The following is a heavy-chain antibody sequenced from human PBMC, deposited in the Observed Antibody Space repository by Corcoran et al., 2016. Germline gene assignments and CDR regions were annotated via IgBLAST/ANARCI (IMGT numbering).Heavy chain of an antibody. V-gene: IGHV1-8*01. D-gene: IGHD3-22*01. CDR3: AGGRVVVTIDAFDI. CDR1: GYTFTSYD. Sequence: QVQLVQSGAEVKKPGASVKVSCKASGYTFTSYDINWVRQATGQGLEWMGWMNPNSGNTGYAQKFQGRVTMTRNTSISTAYMELSSLRSEDTAVYYCAGGRVVVTIDAFDIWGQGTMVTVSS. CDR2: MNPNSGNT. J-gene: IGHJ3*02.